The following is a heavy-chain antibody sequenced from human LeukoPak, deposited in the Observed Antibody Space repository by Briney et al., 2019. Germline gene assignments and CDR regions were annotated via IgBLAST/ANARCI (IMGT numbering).Heavy chain of an antibody. D-gene: IGHD3-22*01. CDR1: GGTFSSCA. V-gene: IGHV1-69*04. CDR3: ARGDYDSNWACDY. Sequence: ASVKVSCKASGGTFSSCAISWVRQAPGQGLGWMGRIIPILGIANYAQKFQGRVTITADKSTSTAYMELSSLRSEDTAVYYCARGDYDSNWACDYWGQGTLVTVSS. J-gene: IGHJ4*02. CDR2: IIPILGIA.